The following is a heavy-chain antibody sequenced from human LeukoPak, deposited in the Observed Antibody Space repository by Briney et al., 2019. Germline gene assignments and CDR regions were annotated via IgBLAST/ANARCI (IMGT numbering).Heavy chain of an antibody. D-gene: IGHD2-2*02. CDR1: GGSISSGSYY. Sequence: SETLSLTCTVSGGSISSGSYYWSWIRQPAGKGLEWIGRIYTSGSTNYNPSLKSRVTISVDTSKNQFSLKLSSVTAADTAVYYCARDQMICSSTSCYTHVDPWGQGTLVTVSS. CDR2: IYTSGST. CDR3: ARDQMICSSTSCYTHVDP. V-gene: IGHV4-61*02. J-gene: IGHJ5*02.